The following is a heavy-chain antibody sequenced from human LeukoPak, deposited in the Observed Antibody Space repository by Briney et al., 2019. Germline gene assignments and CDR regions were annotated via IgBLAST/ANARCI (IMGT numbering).Heavy chain of an antibody. CDR3: ARAPGGLTGYNFDC. CDR1: GGSISSYY. J-gene: IGHJ4*02. Sequence: SETLSLTCTVSGGSISSYYWSWIRQPPGKGLEWIGYIYYSGSTNYNPSLKSRVTISVDTSKNQFSLKLSSVTAADTAVYYCARAPGGLTGYNFDCWGQGTLVTVSS. D-gene: IGHD3-9*01. CDR2: IYYSGST. V-gene: IGHV4-59*01.